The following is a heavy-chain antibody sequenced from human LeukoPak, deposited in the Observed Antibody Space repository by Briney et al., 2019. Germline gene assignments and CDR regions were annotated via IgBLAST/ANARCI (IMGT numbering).Heavy chain of an antibody. CDR2: ISYSGST. CDR1: GGSISSYY. CDR3: ARHGYSSLYY. D-gene: IGHD5-18*01. V-gene: IGHV4-59*08. Sequence: PSETLSLTCTVSGGSISSYYWSWIRQPPGKGLEWIGYISYSGSTNYNPSLKSRVTISVDTSKNQFSLKLSSVTAADTAVYYCARHGYSSLYYWGQGTLVTVSS. J-gene: IGHJ4*02.